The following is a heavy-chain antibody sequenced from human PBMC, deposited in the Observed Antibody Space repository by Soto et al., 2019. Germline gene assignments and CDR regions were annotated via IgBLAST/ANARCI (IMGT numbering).Heavy chain of an antibody. V-gene: IGHV3-30-3*01. CDR2: ISYDGGNK. D-gene: IGHD5-12*01. CDR1: GLTFSRDT. J-gene: IGHJ4*02. Sequence: GGSLRLSCAASGLTFSRDTLHWVRQAPGKGLEWVALISYDGGNKYYADSVEGRVTISRDNSNNMLYLQMDSLRPEDTAVYYCTRGPRYSNGVFDYWGQGTLVTVSS. CDR3: TRGPRYSNGVFDY.